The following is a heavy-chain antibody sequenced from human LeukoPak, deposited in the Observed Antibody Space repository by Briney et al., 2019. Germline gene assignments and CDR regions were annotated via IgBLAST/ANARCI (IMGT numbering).Heavy chain of an antibody. D-gene: IGHD5-24*01. Sequence: PGGSLRLSCAASGFTFSNYEMNWVRQAPGKGLEWVSYISSSGSTIYYADSVKGRFTISRDNAKNSLYLQMNSLRAEDTAIYYCARSDGYKTNDAFDIWGQGTMVTVSS. V-gene: IGHV3-48*03. CDR2: ISSSGSTI. CDR3: ARSDGYKTNDAFDI. CDR1: GFTFSNYE. J-gene: IGHJ3*02.